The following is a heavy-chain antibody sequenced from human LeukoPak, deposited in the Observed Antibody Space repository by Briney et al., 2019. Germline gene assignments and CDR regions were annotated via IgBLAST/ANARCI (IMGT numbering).Heavy chain of an antibody. CDR2: INHSGST. V-gene: IGHV4-34*01. Sequence: PSETLSLTCAVYGGSFSGYYWSWIRQPPGKGLEWIGEINHSGSTNYNPSLKSRVTISVDTSKNQFSLKLSSVTAADTAVYYCARGLSSSTQYWGQGTWSPSPQ. J-gene: IGHJ4*02. CDR1: GGSFSGYY. D-gene: IGHD6-13*01. CDR3: ARGLSSSTQY.